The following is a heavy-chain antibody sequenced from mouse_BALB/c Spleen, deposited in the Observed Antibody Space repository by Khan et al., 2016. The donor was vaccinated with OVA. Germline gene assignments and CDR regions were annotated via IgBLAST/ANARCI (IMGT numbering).Heavy chain of an antibody. V-gene: IGHV1-77*01. D-gene: IGHD2-1*01. CDR3: ARLFGNYEAY. Sequence: QVQLQQPGPELVKPGASVKMSCKASGYTFTDYVINWVKQRTGAGLEWIGDIYPGSGDTYYNEKFKGKATLTADKSSSTAYMQLSRLTSEDSAVYFCARLFGNYEAYWGQGTLVTVSS. J-gene: IGHJ3*01. CDR2: IYPGSGDT. CDR1: GYTFTDYV.